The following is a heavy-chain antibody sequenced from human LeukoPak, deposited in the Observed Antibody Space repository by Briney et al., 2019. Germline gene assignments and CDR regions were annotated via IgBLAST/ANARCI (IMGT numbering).Heavy chain of an antibody. CDR1: GGSFSGHY. CDR3: ARKWLSNTPYYYYYYMDV. V-gene: IGHV4-34*01. CDR2: INHSGST. J-gene: IGHJ6*03. Sequence: SETLSLTCAVYGGSFSGHYWSWIRQPPGKGLEWIGEINHSGSTNYNPSLKSRVTISVDTSKNQFSLKLSSVTAADTAVYYCARKWLSNTPYYYYYYMDVWGKGTTVTVSS. D-gene: IGHD3-22*01.